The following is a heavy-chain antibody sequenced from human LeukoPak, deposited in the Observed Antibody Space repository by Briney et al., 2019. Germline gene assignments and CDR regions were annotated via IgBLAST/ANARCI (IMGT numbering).Heavy chain of an antibody. CDR3: ARETGSYDY. J-gene: IGHJ4*02. CDR2: ISSSGSTV. Sequence: KPGGSLRLSCEASGFTFSSYEMNWVRQAPGKGLEWVSYISSSGSTVYYADSVKGRFTISRDNAKNSLYLQMNSLRAEDTAVYYCARETGSYDYWGQGTLVTVSS. D-gene: IGHD3-9*01. CDR1: GFTFSSYE. V-gene: IGHV3-48*03.